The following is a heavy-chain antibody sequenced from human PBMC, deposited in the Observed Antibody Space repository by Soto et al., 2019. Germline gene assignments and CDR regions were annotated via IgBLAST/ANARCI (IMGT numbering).Heavy chain of an antibody. CDR2: LMPVFGSP. J-gene: IGHJ6*02. V-gene: IGHV1-69*01. Sequence: QVQLVQSGAEVKKPGSSVTVSCKTSGGTFSKDAINWVRHAPGQGLECMGLLMPVFGSPIYAQKFQGRNRITAEESTSTAFMDLSSLRPEAPAVYYCTRVLGYTFEPGKTRYCAMDVWGQGTTVSVSS. CDR1: GGTFSKDA. D-gene: IGHD5-18*01. CDR3: TRVLGYTFEPGKTRYCAMDV.